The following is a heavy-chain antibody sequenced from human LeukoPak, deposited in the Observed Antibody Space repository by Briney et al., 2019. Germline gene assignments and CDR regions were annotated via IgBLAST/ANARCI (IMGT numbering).Heavy chain of an antibody. CDR2: ISSSSSYI. Sequence: PGGSLRLSCAASGFTFSSYSMNWVRQAPGKGLESVSSISSSSSYIYYADSVKGRFTISRDNAKNSLYLQMNSLRAEDTAVYYCARDAVGATLFDYWGQGTLVTVSS. CDR1: GFTFSSYS. V-gene: IGHV3-21*01. D-gene: IGHD1-26*01. CDR3: ARDAVGATLFDY. J-gene: IGHJ4*02.